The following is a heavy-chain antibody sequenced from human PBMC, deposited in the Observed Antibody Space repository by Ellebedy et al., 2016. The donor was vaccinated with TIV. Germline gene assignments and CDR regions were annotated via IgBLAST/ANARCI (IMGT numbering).Heavy chain of an antibody. J-gene: IGHJ4*02. CDR3: AKDRDDDGDFVFDS. CDR2: ISRLDDST. Sequence: GESLKISXAASGFIFRNYVMSWVRQAPGKGLKWVSGISRLDDSTYYADSVKGRFTISRDNPKNTLYLQMNSLRAEDTAVYYCAKDRDDDGDFVFDSWGQGILVTVSA. V-gene: IGHV3-23*01. CDR1: GFIFRNYV. D-gene: IGHD4-17*01.